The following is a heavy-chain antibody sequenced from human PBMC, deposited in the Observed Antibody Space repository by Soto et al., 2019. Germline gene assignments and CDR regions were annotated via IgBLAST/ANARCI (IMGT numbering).Heavy chain of an antibody. D-gene: IGHD2-15*01. CDR1: GFTFSSYN. CDR3: ARDQRAFCSGRNCHSSFDY. CDR2: ISSSSSYM. Sequence: GGSLRLSCAASGFTFSSYNMNWVRQSPGKGLEWVSSISSSSSYMFYADSVEGRFTVSRDNAKNSLVLQMNSLRAEDTAVYYCARDQRAFCSGRNCHSSFDYWGQGALVTVSS. V-gene: IGHV3-21*01. J-gene: IGHJ4*02.